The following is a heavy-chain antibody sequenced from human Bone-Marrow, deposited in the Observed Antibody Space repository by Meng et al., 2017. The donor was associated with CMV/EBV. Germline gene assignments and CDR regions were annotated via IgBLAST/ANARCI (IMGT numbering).Heavy chain of an antibody. CDR3: AREVYCSSTSCPYEY. CDR2: INWNGGST. D-gene: IGHD2-2*01. J-gene: IGHJ4*02. CDR1: GFTFDDYG. Sequence: GESLKISCAASGFTFDDYGMSWVRQAPGKGLEWVSGINWNGGSTGYADSVKGRFTISRDNAKNSLYLQMNSLRAEDTAVYYCAREVYCSSTSCPYEYWGQGTLVTVSS. V-gene: IGHV3-20*04.